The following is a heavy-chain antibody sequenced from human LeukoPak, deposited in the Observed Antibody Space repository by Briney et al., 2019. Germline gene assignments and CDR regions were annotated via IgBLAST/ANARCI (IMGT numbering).Heavy chain of an antibody. J-gene: IGHJ4*02. CDR1: GGSFSGYY. Sequence: PSETLSLTCAVYGGSFSGYYCSWIRQPPGKGLEWIGEINHSGSTNYNPSLKSRVTISVDTSKNQFSLKLSSVTAADTAVYYCASAHSSSWYPLDYWGQGNLVTVSS. V-gene: IGHV4-34*01. D-gene: IGHD6-13*01. CDR3: ASAHSSSWYPLDY. CDR2: INHSGST.